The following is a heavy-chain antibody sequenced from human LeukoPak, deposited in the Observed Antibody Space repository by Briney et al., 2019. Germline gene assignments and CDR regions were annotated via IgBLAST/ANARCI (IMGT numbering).Heavy chain of an antibody. J-gene: IGHJ6*02. CDR1: GFTVSSNY. Sequence: GGSLRLSCAASGFTVSSNYMSSVRQAPGKGLEWVSVIYSGGSTYYADSVKGRFTISRDNSKNTLYLQMNSLRAEDTAVYYCASIGGHPNYYGMDVWGQGTTVTVSS. D-gene: IGHD6-25*01. CDR3: ASIGGHPNYYGMDV. CDR2: IYSGGST. V-gene: IGHV3-66*01.